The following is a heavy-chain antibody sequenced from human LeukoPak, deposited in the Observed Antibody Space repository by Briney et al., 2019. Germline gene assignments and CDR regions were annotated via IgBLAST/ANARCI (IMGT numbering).Heavy chain of an antibody. Sequence: GRSLRLSCTASGFTLGDYAMAWFRQARGKGLEWVGFIRSRPYGDTTEYAASVKGRFTISRDDSKSIAYLQVNSLKSEDTAVYYCTRDRRTGTTFAFDIWGQGTLVTVSS. D-gene: IGHD1-1*01. CDR1: GFTLGDYA. CDR3: TRDRRTGTTFAFDI. CDR2: IRSRPYGDTT. V-gene: IGHV3-49*03. J-gene: IGHJ3*02.